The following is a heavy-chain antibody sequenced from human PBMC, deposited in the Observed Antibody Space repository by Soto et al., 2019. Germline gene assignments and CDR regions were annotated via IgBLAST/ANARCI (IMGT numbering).Heavy chain of an antibody. D-gene: IGHD4-17*01. CDR1: GFTFSSYS. V-gene: IGHV3-21*01. CDR2: ISSSSSYI. CDR3: ARSSTVTTGFYYYYYMDV. Sequence: EVQLVESGGGLVKPGGSLRLSCAASGFTFSSYSMNWVRQAPGKGLEWVSSISSSSSYIYYADSVKGRFTISRDNAKNSLYLQMNSLRAEDTAVYYCARSSTVTTGFYYYYYMDVWGKGTPVTVSS. J-gene: IGHJ6*03.